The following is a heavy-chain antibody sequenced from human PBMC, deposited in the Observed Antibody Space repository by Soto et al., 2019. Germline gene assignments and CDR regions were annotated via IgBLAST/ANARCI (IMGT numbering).Heavy chain of an antibody. CDR3: ASLIVGAIYGRDV. Sequence: QLQLQESGPGLVKPSETLSLTCTVSGGSISSSSYYWGWIRQPPGKGLEWIGSIYYSGSTYYNPTLKRRVTISVDASKNPYPLKLSSLTAADTAVYYCASLIVGAIYGRDVWGQGTTVTFAS. CDR1: GGSISSSSYY. V-gene: IGHV4-39*01. J-gene: IGHJ6*02. CDR2: IYYSGST. D-gene: IGHD1-26*01.